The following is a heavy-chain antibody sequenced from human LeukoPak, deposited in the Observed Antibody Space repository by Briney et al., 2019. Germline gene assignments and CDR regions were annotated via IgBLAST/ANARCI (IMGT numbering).Heavy chain of an antibody. V-gene: IGHV4-59*01. D-gene: IGHD3-3*01. J-gene: IGHJ6*02. Sequence: SETLSLTCTVSGGSISSYYWSWIRQPPGKGLEWIGYIYYSGSTDYNPSLKSRVTISVDTSKNQFSLKLSSVTAADTAVYYCARTYDFWSGYDLEYGMDVWGQGTTVTVSS. CDR1: GGSISSYY. CDR2: IYYSGST. CDR3: ARTYDFWSGYDLEYGMDV.